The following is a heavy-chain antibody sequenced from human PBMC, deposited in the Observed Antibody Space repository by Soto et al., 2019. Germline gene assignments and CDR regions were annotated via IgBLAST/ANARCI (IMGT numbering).Heavy chain of an antibody. Sequence: QVQLVQSGAEVKKPGSSVKVSCKASGGTFSSYAISWVRQAPGQGLEWMGGIIPIFGTANYAQKFQGRVTIXAXESXSTAYMELSSLRSEDTAVYYCASSAMDHYYYGMDVWGQGTTVTVSS. CDR3: ASSAMDHYYYGMDV. D-gene: IGHD5-18*01. J-gene: IGHJ6*02. V-gene: IGHV1-69*12. CDR2: IIPIFGTA. CDR1: GGTFSSYA.